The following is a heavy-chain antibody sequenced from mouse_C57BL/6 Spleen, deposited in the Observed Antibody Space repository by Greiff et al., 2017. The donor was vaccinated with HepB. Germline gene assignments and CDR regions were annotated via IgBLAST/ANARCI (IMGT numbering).Heavy chain of an antibody. CDR3: AVYYGNYVYFDV. Sequence: QVQLKQSGPELVKPGASVKISCKASGYTFTDYYINWVKQRPGQGLEWIGWIFPGSGSTNYNEKFKGKATLTADKSSSTAYMLLSSLSSEDSAVDFFAVYYGNYVYFDVWGTGTTVTVSS. D-gene: IGHD2-1*01. CDR1: GYTFTDYY. V-gene: IGHV1-75*01. CDR2: IFPGSGST. J-gene: IGHJ1*03.